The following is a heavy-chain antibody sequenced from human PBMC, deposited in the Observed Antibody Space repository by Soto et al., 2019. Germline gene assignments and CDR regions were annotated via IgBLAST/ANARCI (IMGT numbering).Heavy chain of an antibody. D-gene: IGHD3-10*01. V-gene: IGHV3-53*01. Sequence: PGGSLRLSXAASGLTVSSNYMSWVRQAPGKGLEWVSVIYSGGGKFYAESVKGRFTISRDNSKNTLYLQMNSLRAEDTAVYYCARDDYYGSNMYGMDVWGQGTTVTVSS. J-gene: IGHJ6*02. CDR3: ARDDYYGSNMYGMDV. CDR2: IYSGGGK. CDR1: GLTVSSNY.